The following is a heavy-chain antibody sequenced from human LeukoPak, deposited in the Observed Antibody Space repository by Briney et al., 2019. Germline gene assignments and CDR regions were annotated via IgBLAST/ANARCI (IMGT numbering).Heavy chain of an antibody. CDR3: ARDSIAVAGTEFDY. V-gene: IGHV3-11*01. Sequence: PGGSLRLSCAVSGFTFSDYYMSWIRQAPGKGLEWVSYIRSSDSSAYYADSVGGRFTISRDNAKNSLYLQMNSLRVEDTAVYYCARDSIAVAGTEFDYWGQGTLATVSS. D-gene: IGHD6-19*01. CDR1: GFTFSDYY. J-gene: IGHJ4*02. CDR2: IRSSDSSA.